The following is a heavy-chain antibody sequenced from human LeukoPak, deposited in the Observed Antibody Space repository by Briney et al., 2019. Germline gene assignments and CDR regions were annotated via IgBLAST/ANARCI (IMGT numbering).Heavy chain of an antibody. CDR1: EYIFTGYY. V-gene: IGHV1-2*02. Sequence: ASVKVSCKASEYIFTGYYMHWVRQAPGQGLEWVGWVNPNSGVTNYAQKFQGRVTMTRDTSISTVYMELSRLRSDDTAVFYCAREHSTHHDHRGQGTLVTVSS. D-gene: IGHD6-13*01. CDR2: VNPNSGVT. CDR3: AREHSTHHDH. J-gene: IGHJ4*02.